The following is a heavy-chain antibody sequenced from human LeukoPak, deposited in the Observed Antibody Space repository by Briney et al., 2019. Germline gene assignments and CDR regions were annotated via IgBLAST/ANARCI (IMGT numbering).Heavy chain of an antibody. D-gene: IGHD2-15*01. CDR3: ARLVGYCSGGSCYRSGYFDY. V-gene: IGHV3-23*01. CDR2: ISGGGGST. J-gene: IGHJ4*02. Sequence: GGSLRLSCAASGSTFSSYAMSWVRQAPGKGLEWVSLISGGGGSTSYADSVKGRFTISRDNSKNTLYLQMNSLRAEDTAVYYCARLVGYCSGGSCYRSGYFDYWGQGTLVTVSS. CDR1: GSTFSSYA.